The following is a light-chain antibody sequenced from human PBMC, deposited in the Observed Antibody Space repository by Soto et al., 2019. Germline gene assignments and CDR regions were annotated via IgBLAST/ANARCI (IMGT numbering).Light chain of an antibody. CDR2: GAS. CDR3: QQRSNWPLT. CDR1: ESVSSN. J-gene: IGKJ5*01. Sequence: VMTQSPASLSVSPGERATLSCRASESVSSNLAWYQQKPGQGPRLLIYGASTRATGIPARFSGSGSGTEFTLTISSLEPEDFAVYYCQQRSNWPLTFGQGTRLEIK. V-gene: IGKV3-15*01.